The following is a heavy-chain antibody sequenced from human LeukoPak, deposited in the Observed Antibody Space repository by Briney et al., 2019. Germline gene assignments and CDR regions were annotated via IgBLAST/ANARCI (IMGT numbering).Heavy chain of an antibody. V-gene: IGHV4-61*02. J-gene: IGHJ5*02. Sequence: SQTLSLTCAVSGGSISSGSYYWSWIRQPAGKGLEWIGRIYTSGSTNYNPSLKSRVTISEDTSKNQFSLKLSSVTAADTAVYYCARDVPYYDFWSGYPNWFDPWGQGPLVTVSS. D-gene: IGHD3-3*01. CDR1: GGSISSGSYY. CDR2: IYTSGST. CDR3: ARDVPYYDFWSGYPNWFDP.